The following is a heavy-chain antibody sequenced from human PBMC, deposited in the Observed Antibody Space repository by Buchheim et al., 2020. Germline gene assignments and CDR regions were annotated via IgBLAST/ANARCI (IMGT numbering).Heavy chain of an antibody. J-gene: IGHJ4*02. CDR1: GGSMIPYY. Sequence: QVHLQESGPGLVKPSETLSLTCSVSGGSMIPYYWSWIRQSPGKGLEYIGYVYYTGSVTYNSSLKSQVTISVDTATTQITLSLTSVPAADTAVYVCARHAGSFGYTYYFDFWGQGS. V-gene: IGHV4-59*08. D-gene: IGHD3-16*01. CDR2: VYYTGSV. CDR3: ARHAGSFGYTYYFDF.